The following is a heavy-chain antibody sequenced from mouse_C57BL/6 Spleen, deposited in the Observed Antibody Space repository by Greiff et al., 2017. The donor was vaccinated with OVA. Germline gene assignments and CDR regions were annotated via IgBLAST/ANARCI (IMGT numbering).Heavy chain of an antibody. CDR3: ARKEALRGGAMDY. CDR2: IYPGDGDT. J-gene: IGHJ4*01. Sequence: QVQLQQSGAELVKPGASVKISCKASGYAFSSYWLNWVKQRPGKGLEWIGQIYPGDGDTNYNGKFKGKATLTADKSSSTAYMQLSSLTSEDSAVYFCARKEALRGGAMDYWGQGTSVTVSS. V-gene: IGHV1-80*01. D-gene: IGHD1-1*01. CDR1: GYAFSSYW.